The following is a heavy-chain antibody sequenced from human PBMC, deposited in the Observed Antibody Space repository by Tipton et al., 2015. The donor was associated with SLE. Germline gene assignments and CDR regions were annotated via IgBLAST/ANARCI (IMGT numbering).Heavy chain of an antibody. Sequence: GSLRLSCEASGFTFSDSTMHWVRQASGKGLEWVGRIRGRTSNYETTYTPSVKGRFTISRDDSENTAFLQMESLKIEDTAMYYCTTLIHGGLLHSDIWSGKGPDIFHIWGQGTIVTVSS. CDR1: GFTFSDST. CDR3: TTLIHGGLLHSDIWSGKGPDIFHI. CDR2: IRGRTSNYET. V-gene: IGHV3-73*01. J-gene: IGHJ3*02. D-gene: IGHD3-3*01.